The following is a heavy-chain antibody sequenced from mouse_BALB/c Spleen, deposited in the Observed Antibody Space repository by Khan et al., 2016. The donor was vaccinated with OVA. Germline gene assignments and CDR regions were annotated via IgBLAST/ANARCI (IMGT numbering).Heavy chain of an antibody. V-gene: IGHV2-9*02. CDR1: GFSLTSYG. J-gene: IGHJ2*01. D-gene: IGHD1-3*01. Sequence: QVQLKESGPGLVAPSQSLSITCTVTGFSLTSYGVHWVHQPPGKGLEWLGVIWAGGSTNYNSALMYRLSISKDNSKSQVFLKMNSPKTDDTAMYYCARLEYIWGQGTTLTVSS. CDR2: IWAGGST. CDR3: ARLEYI.